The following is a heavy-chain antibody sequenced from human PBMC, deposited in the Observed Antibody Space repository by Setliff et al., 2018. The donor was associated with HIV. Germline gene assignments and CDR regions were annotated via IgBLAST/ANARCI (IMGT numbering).Heavy chain of an antibody. Sequence: SLRLSCATSRFSFSTFWMTWVRQAPGKGLEWVSGVNWHGSSTGYAGSVKGRFTISRDNGKNSLYLQMNSLRADDTAVYYCAALSLRTNSVYGIISTRFDPWGQGTLVTVSS. J-gene: IGHJ5*02. CDR1: RFSFSTFW. D-gene: IGHD2-8*01. CDR3: AALSLRTNSVYGIISTRFDP. V-gene: IGHV3-20*04. CDR2: VNWHGSST.